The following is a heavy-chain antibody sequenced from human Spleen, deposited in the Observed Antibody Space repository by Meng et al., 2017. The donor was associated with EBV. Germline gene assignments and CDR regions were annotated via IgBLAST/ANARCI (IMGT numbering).Heavy chain of an antibody. D-gene: IGHD6-25*01. CDR1: GFTFRRYW. CDR2: TNEDGRIT. Sequence: EVQLVESGGALVQPGGSLRLSCVASGFTFRRYWMHWVRQAPGKGLVWVSRTNEDGRITDYADSVEGRFTISRDNTKNILYLQMNSLRAEDTAVYFCSRDLAGSDDDWGQGTLVTVSS. V-gene: IGHV3-74*01. J-gene: IGHJ4*02. CDR3: SRDLAGSDDD.